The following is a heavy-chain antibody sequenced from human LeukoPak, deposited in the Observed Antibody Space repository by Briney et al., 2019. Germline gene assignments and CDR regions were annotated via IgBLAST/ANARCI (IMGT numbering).Heavy chain of an antibody. J-gene: IGHJ4*02. CDR2: IYDSGST. Sequence: PSETLSLTCTVSGDSINNNYWSWIRQPPGKGLEWIGYIYDSGSTKYNPSLKSRVTFSVDTSKNLFSLKLTSLTAADTAVYYCARADSSSWWDWGQGTLVTVSS. D-gene: IGHD6-13*01. V-gene: IGHV4-59*01. CDR3: ARADSSSWWD. CDR1: GDSINNNY.